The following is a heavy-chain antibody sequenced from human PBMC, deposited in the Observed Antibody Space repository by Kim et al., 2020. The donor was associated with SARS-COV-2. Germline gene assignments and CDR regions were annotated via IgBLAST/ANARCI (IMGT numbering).Heavy chain of an antibody. CDR1: GGTFSSYA. CDR2: IIPIFGTA. Sequence: SVKVSCKASGGTFSSYAISWVRQAPGQGLEWMGGIIPIFGTANYAQKFQGRVTITADESTSTAYMELSSLRSEDTAVYYCARVPSYCGDGLLLCWFDPWGQGTLVTVSS. CDR3: ARVPSYCGDGLLLCWFDP. D-gene: IGHD2-21*01. V-gene: IGHV1-69*13. J-gene: IGHJ5*02.